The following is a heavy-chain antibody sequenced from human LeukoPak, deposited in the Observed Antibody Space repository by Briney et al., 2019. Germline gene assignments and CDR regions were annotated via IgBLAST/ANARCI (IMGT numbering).Heavy chain of an antibody. V-gene: IGHV4-59*11. D-gene: IGHD2-2*02. CDR2: IYYSGST. CDR3: GVGYCSSTSCYRAFDI. Sequence: SETLSLTCTVSGGSISSHYWSWIRQPPGKGLEWIGYIYYSGSTNYNPSLKSRVTISVDTSKNQFSLKLSSVTAADTAVYYCGVGYCSSTSCYRAFDIWGQGTMVTVSS. CDR1: GGSISSHY. J-gene: IGHJ3*02.